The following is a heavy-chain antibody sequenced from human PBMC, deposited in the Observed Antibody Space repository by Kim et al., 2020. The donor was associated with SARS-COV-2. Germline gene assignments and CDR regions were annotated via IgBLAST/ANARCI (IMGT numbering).Heavy chain of an antibody. J-gene: IGHJ5*02. CDR2: SAYNGNT. Sequence: SAYNGNTNYAPNLQGRVTMTTDTSTSTAYMELRSLRSDDTAVYYCAREESWGQGTLVTVSS. V-gene: IGHV1-18*01. CDR3: AREES.